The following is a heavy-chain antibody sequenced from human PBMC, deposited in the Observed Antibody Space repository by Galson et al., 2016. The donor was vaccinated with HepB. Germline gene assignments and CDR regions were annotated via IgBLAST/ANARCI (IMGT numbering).Heavy chain of an antibody. V-gene: IGHV3-21*01. CDR3: ARDVPVGEKRYFDH. CDR1: GFTFSGYT. Sequence: SLRLSCAASGFTFSGYTMNWVRQAPGKGLEWVSSISSGSDYIHYADSVKGRFTISRDDAKNSLYLQIDSLRAEDTAVYYCARDVPVGEKRYFDHWGQGTLVTVSS. J-gene: IGHJ4*02. D-gene: IGHD2-21*01. CDR2: ISSGSDYI.